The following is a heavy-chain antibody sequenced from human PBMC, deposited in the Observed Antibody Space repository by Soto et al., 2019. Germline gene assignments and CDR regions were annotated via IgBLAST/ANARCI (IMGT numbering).Heavy chain of an antibody. CDR3: ARDHTAMVFDY. D-gene: IGHD5-18*01. CDR2: INPSGGST. V-gene: IGHV1-46*01. Sequence: ASVKVSCKASGYTFTSYYMHCVRQAPGQGLEWMGIINPSGGSTSYAQKFQGRVTMTRDTSTSTVYMELSSLRSEDTAVYYCARDHTAMVFDYLGQGTLVTVSS. CDR1: GYTFTSYY. J-gene: IGHJ4*02.